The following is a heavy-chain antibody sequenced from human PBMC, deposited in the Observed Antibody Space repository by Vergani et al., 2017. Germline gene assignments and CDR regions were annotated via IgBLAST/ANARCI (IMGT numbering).Heavy chain of an antibody. CDR3: AKGRSPADYYYGMDV. V-gene: IGHV3-43*01. Sequence: EVQLVESGGGLVQPGGSLRLSCAASGFTFSSYSMHWVRQAPGKGLEWVSLISWDGGSTYYADSVKGRFTISRDNSKNSLYLQMNSLRTEDTALYYCAKGRSPADYYYGMDVWGQGTTVTVSS. J-gene: IGHJ6*02. CDR2: ISWDGGST. CDR1: GFTFSSYS. D-gene: IGHD2-2*01.